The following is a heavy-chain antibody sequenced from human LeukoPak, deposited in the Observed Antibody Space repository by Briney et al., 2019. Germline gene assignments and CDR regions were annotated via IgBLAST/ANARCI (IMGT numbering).Heavy chain of an antibody. CDR1: GYSITNYA. D-gene: IGHD6-25*01. Sequence: ASVKVSCKASGYSITNYAILWVRQAPGQGLEWMGWINTNTEKSTYAPGFTGRYVFSLDSSVNTAYLQICSLKAEDTALYYCATGGGYRFAYWGQGTLVTVSS. V-gene: IGHV7-4-1*01. CDR2: INTNTEKS. J-gene: IGHJ4*02. CDR3: ATGGGYRFAY.